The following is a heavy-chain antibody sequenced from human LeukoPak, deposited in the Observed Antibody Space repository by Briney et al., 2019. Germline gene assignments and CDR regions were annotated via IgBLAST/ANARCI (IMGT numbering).Heavy chain of an antibody. CDR1: GYTFTSYG. J-gene: IGHJ6*02. CDR3: ARASPTIFGVDIRPYYYYGMDV. CDR2: ISAYNGNT. Sequence: ASVKVSCKASGYTFTSYGISWVRQAPGQGLEWMGWISAYNGNTNYAQKLQGRVTMTTDTSTSTAYMELRSLRSDDTAVYYCARASPTIFGVDIRPYYYYGMDVWGQGTTVTVSS. V-gene: IGHV1-18*01. D-gene: IGHD3-3*01.